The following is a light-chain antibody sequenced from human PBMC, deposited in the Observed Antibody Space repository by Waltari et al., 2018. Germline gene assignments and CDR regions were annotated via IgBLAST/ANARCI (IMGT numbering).Light chain of an antibody. V-gene: IGKV3-15*01. J-gene: IGKJ1*01. CDR1: QNFSSS. CDR2: AAS. CDR3: QQYNHWPRT. Sequence: ETVLTQFPATPSVSPRHRATLSCSASQNFSSSLAWYQHKSGQAPRLLIHAASTRATGIPARFSGSGSGTDFTLTISSLQSEDFAVYYCQQYNHWPRTFGQGTKVDIK.